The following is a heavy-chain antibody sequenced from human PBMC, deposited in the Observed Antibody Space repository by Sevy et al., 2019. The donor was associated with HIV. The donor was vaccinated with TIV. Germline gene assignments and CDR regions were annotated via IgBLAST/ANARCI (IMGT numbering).Heavy chain of an antibody. V-gene: IGHV3-23*01. CDR3: AKEAPGYNYDTSGSFDY. CDR1: KFTFSLYA. D-gene: IGHD3-22*01. J-gene: IGHJ4*02. Sequence: GGSLRLSCSASKFTFSLYAMHWVRQAPGKGLEWVSAITGSGGTTYYVDSVRGRFTISRDNSKSTLFLQMNSLTAEDTAVYYCAKEAPGYNYDTSGSFDYWGQGILVTVSS. CDR2: ITGSGGTT.